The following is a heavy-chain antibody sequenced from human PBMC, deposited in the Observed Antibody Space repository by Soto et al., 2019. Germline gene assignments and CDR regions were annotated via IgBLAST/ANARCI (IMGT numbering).Heavy chain of an antibody. CDR2: FDPEDGET. CDR3: AILPHDSSGQKPFDY. J-gene: IGHJ4*02. CDR1: GYTLTELS. V-gene: IGHV1-24*01. D-gene: IGHD3-22*01. Sequence: ASVKVSCKVSGYTLTELSMHWVRQAPGKGLEWMGGFDPEDGETIYAQKFQGRVTMTEDTSTDTAYMELSSLRSEDTAVYYCAILPHDSSGQKPFDYWGQLPLVPVSS.